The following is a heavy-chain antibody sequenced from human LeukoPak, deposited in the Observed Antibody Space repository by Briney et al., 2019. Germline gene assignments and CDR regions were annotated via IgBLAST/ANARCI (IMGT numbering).Heavy chain of an antibody. CDR2: IKQDGSEK. J-gene: IGHJ4*02. V-gene: IGHV3-7*01. D-gene: IGHD5-18*01. Sequence: GGSLRLSCAASGFTFSRNWMTWVRQAPGKGLEWVANIKQDGSEKYYVDSVKGRFTISRDNAKNSLYLQMNSLRAEDTAVYYCARESGYSYGCFDYWGQGTLVTVSS. CDR3: ARESGYSYGCFDY. CDR1: GFTFSRNW.